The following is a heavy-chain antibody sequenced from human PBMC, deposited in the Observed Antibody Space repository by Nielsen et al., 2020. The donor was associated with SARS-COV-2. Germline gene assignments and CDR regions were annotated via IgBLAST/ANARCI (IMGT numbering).Heavy chain of an antibody. CDR3: ARVAGTPPVSYSHFDL. CDR1: GFTFSDYY. Sequence: GESLKISCAGSGFTFSDYYMSWIRQAPGKGLEWVAQMSGSSSYIHYADSVKGRYTISKDSAKNSLYLQMNSLRAEDTAVYYCARVAGTPPVSYSHFDLWGRGTLVTVSS. CDR2: MSGSSSYI. J-gene: IGHJ2*01. V-gene: IGHV3-11*05. D-gene: IGHD6-19*01.